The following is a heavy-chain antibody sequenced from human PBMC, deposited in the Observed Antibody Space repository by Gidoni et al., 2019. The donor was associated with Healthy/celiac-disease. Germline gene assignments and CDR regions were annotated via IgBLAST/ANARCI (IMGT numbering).Heavy chain of an antibody. CDR2: ISYDGSNK. CDR3: ARDWGSGWQAFDY. CDR1: GFTFSSYA. D-gene: IGHD3-16*01. V-gene: IGHV3-30-3*01. Sequence: QVQLVESGGGVVQPGRSLRLSCAASGFTFSSYAMHWVRQAPGKGLEWVAVISYDGSNKYYADSVKGRFTISRDNSKNTLYLQMNSLRAEDTAVYYCARDWGSGWQAFDYWGQGTLVTVSS. J-gene: IGHJ4*02.